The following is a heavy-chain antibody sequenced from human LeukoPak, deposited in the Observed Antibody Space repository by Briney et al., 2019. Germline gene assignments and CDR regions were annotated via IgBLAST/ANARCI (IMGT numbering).Heavy chain of an antibody. CDR3: ARDDVSRTVTEGDY. Sequence: PSETLSLTCTVSGGSISSYYWSWIRQPPGKGLEWIGYIYYSRSTNYNPSLKSRVTISVDTSKNQFSLKLSSVTAADKAVYYCARDDVSRTVTEGDYWGQGTLVTVSS. V-gene: IGHV4-59*01. CDR2: IYYSRST. D-gene: IGHD4-17*01. J-gene: IGHJ4*02. CDR1: GGSISSYY.